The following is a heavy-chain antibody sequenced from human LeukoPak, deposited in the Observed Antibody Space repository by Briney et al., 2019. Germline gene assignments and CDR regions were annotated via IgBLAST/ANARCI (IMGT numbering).Heavy chain of an antibody. CDR1: GGSSSGYY. Sequence: SETLSLTCAVYGGSSSGYYWSWIRQPPGKGLEWIGEINHSGSTNYNPSLKSRVTISVDTSKNQFSLKLSSVTAADTAVYYCARRTRTTTRKRGYSYGLIDYWGQGTLVTVSS. J-gene: IGHJ4*02. D-gene: IGHD5-18*01. V-gene: IGHV4-34*01. CDR3: ARRTRTTTRKRGYSYGLIDY. CDR2: INHSGST.